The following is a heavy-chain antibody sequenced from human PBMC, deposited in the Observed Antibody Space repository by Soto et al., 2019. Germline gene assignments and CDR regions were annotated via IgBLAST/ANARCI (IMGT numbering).Heavy chain of an antibody. V-gene: IGHV4-34*01. CDR1: GGSFSGYY. Sequence: QVQLQQWGAGLLKPSETLSLTCAVYGGSFSGYYWSWIRQPPGKGLEWIGEINHSGSTNYNPSLKSRVTISVDTSKNQFSLKLSSVTAADTAVYYCARDPRQLRLNTRYFDLWGRGTLVTVSS. J-gene: IGHJ2*01. CDR2: INHSGST. D-gene: IGHD4-17*01. CDR3: ARDPRQLRLNTRYFDL.